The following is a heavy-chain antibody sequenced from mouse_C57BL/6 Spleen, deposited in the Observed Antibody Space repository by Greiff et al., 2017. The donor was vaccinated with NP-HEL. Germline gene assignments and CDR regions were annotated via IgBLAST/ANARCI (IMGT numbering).Heavy chain of an antibody. Sequence: QMQLQQPGAELVRPGSSVKLSCKASGYTFTSYWMDWVKQRPGQGLEWIGNIYPSDSETHYNQKFKDKATLTVDKSSSTAYMQLSSLTSEDSAVYYCARSGTSWYFDVWGTGTTVTVSS. CDR1: GYTFTSYW. J-gene: IGHJ1*03. CDR2: IYPSDSET. CDR3: ARSGTSWYFDV. V-gene: IGHV1-61*01. D-gene: IGHD3-3*01.